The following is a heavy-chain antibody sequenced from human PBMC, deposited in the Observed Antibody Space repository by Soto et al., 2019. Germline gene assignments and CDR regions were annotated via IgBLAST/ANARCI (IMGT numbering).Heavy chain of an antibody. CDR1: GYIFTAYG. CDR3: AREGYTSSSIHSFLDS. D-gene: IGHD6-6*01. J-gene: IGHJ4*02. V-gene: IGHV1-3*01. CDR2: INDGNGNT. Sequence: QVHLVQSGAEVKKPGASVKVSCKASGYIFTAYGLHWVRQAPGQSLEWMGWINDGNGNTEYAQNFQDRLTVTADTSTNTAFMELSSLRSDDTAVYYCAREGYTSSSIHSFLDSWGQGTLVTVSS.